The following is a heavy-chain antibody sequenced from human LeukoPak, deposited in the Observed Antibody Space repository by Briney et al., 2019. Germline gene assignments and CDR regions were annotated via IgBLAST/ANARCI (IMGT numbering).Heavy chain of an antibody. CDR1: GGTFSSYA. V-gene: IGHV1-18*01. CDR3: ARGSPGRPDY. J-gene: IGHJ4*02. Sequence: GASVKVSCTASGGTFSSYAISWVRQAPGQGLEWMGWISAYNGNTNYAQKLQGRVTMTTDTSTSTAYMELRSLRSDDTAVYYCARGSPGRPDYWGQGTLVTVSS. CDR2: ISAYNGNT.